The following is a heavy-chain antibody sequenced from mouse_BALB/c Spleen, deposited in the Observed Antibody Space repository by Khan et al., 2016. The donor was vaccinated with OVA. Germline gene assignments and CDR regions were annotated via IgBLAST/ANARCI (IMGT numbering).Heavy chain of an antibody. CDR3: ARCRCLLPAMDY. CDR2: INTNTGEP. J-gene: IGHJ4*01. V-gene: IGHV9-3*02. D-gene: IGHD2-1*01. Sequence: QIQLVQSGPELKKPGETVKISCKASGYTFTKNGMNWVKQAPGKGLKWMGWINTNTGEPTYAEEFKGRFAFSLDTSASTAYLQLNNLKNEDTATYFCARCRCLLPAMDYWGQGTSVTVSS. CDR1: GYTFTKNG.